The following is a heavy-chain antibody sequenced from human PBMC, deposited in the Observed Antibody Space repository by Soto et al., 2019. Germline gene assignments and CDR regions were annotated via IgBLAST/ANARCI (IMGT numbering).Heavy chain of an antibody. D-gene: IGHD6-13*01. CDR1: GYTFPGYY. Sequence: ASVKVSCKASGYTFPGYYMHWVRQAPGQGLEWMGWINPNSGGTNYAQKFQGWVTMTRDTSISTAYMELSSLRSEDTAVYYCAVTQQGIAAAGPYYYYYGMDVWGQGTTVTVSS. CDR3: AVTQQGIAAAGPYYYYYGMDV. J-gene: IGHJ6*02. CDR2: INPNSGGT. V-gene: IGHV1-2*04.